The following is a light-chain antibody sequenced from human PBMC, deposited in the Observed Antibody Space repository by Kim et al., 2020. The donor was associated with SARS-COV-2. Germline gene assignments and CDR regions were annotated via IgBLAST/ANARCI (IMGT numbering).Light chain of an antibody. Sequence: LGQTGGITCQGASLRSYYASWYQQKPGQAPVLVIYGKNNRPSGIPDRFSGSSSGNTASLTITGAQAEDEADYYCNSRDSSGNHVVFGGGTQLTVL. V-gene: IGLV3-19*01. CDR1: SLRSYY. J-gene: IGLJ2*01. CDR2: GKN. CDR3: NSRDSSGNHVV.